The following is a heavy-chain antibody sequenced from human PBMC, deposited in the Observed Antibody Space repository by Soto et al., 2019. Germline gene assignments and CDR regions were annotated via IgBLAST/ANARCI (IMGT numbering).Heavy chain of an antibody. V-gene: IGHV3-11*01. CDR1: GFIFRDWF. J-gene: IGHJ4*02. CDR2: ISKDSGRAT. CDR3: AKDIDYDFWSGYSYYFDY. Sequence: PGGSLRLSCAASGFIFRDWFMSWIRQAPGKGLEWISYISKDSGRATRYADSVKGRFTISRDNAKNSLFLQMNNLTVEDTAVYYCAKDIDYDFWSGYSYYFDYWGQGTLVTVSS. D-gene: IGHD3-3*01.